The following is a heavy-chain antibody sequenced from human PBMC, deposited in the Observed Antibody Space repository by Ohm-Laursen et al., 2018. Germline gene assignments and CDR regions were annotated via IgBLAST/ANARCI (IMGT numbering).Heavy chain of an antibody. Sequence: SLRLSCAASGFTFDDYAMHWVRQAPGKGLEWVSGISWNSGSIGYADSVKGRFTISRDNAMNSLYLQMNSLRAEDTALYYCAKAGIAARSWNFDYWGQGTLVTVSS. CDR2: ISWNSGSI. V-gene: IGHV3-9*01. CDR3: AKAGIAARSWNFDY. J-gene: IGHJ4*02. CDR1: GFTFDDYA. D-gene: IGHD6-6*01.